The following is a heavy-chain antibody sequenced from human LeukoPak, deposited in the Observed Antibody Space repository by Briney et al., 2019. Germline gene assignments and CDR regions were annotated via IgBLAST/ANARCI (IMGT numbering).Heavy chain of an antibody. J-gene: IGHJ3*02. Sequence: PSETLSLTCTVSGGSISSYYRSWIRQPPGKGLEWIGYIYYSGSTNYNPSLKSRVTISVDTSKNQFSLKLSSVTAADTAVYYCARKPRVTIAFDIWGQGTMVTVSS. CDR2: IYYSGST. CDR3: ARKPRVTIAFDI. D-gene: IGHD4-17*01. V-gene: IGHV4-59*01. CDR1: GGSISSYY.